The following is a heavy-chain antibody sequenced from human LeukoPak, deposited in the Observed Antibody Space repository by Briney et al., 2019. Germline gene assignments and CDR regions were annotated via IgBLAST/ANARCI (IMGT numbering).Heavy chain of an antibody. Sequence: GASVRDSCKASGYTFTAYYMHWVRQAPGQGLEWMGWINPNSGDTKFPQKLQGTFTLTRDTAISTAYMEVRRLKSDDTAVYYCARESGSGGRDGSGDYYHYDMDVWGKGTTVTVSS. CDR2: INPNSGDT. J-gene: IGHJ6*03. V-gene: IGHV1-2*02. D-gene: IGHD2-15*01. CDR1: GYTFTAYY. CDR3: ARESGSGGRDGSGDYYHYDMDV.